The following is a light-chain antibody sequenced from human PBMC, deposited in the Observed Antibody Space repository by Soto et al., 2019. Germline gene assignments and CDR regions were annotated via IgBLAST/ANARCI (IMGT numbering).Light chain of an antibody. CDR1: QSISSW. CDR2: DAS. J-gene: IGKJ1*01. Sequence: DIQMTQSPSTLSASVGDRVTITCRASQSISSWLAWYQQEPGKAPKLLIFDASSLESGVPSRFSGSGSGTEFTLTISSLQPDDFATYHCQQYKSYWTFGQGTKVDIK. CDR3: QQYKSYWT. V-gene: IGKV1-5*01.